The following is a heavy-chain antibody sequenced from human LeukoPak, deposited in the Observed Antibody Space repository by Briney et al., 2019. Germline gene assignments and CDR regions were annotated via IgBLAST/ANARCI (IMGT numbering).Heavy chain of an antibody. CDR3: ARDPHPCGGDCYTNGAFDM. CDR1: AYTFTIYD. J-gene: IGHJ3*02. Sequence: ASVTVSCKPSAYTFTIYDINWVRQATGPGLEWMGYVNPNSGNTGYAQNFQGRVTITRTTSIITAYMEVSGLRSDDTAVYYCARDPHPCGGDCYTNGAFDMWGQGTLVTVSS. D-gene: IGHD2-21*02. V-gene: IGHV1-8*03. CDR2: VNPNSGNT.